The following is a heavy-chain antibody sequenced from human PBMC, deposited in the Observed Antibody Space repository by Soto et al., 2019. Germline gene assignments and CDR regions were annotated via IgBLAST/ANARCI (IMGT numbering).Heavy chain of an antibody. V-gene: IGHV6-1*01. CDR1: GDSVSSYSAA. D-gene: IGHD2-2*01. J-gene: IGHJ5*02. CDR2: TYYRSRFFS. Sequence: PSQTLSLTCAISGDSVSSYSAAWNWIRQSPSGGLEWLGRTYYRSRFFSDYAESVKSRIIINPDTSKNQFSLQLKSVTPEDTAVDYCVRDCCSSSRWFDTWGKGTTVTVSS. CDR3: VRDCCSSSRWFDT.